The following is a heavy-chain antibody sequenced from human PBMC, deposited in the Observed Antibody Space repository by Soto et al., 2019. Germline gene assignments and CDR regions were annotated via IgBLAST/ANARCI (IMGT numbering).Heavy chain of an antibody. CDR2: IVNDGSEQ. CDR1: GFSFSTHG. CDR3: ARDDNDADNGVAQ. J-gene: IGHJ4*02. V-gene: IGHV3-33*01. D-gene: IGHD1-1*01. Sequence: QVQLVESGGGVVRPGRSLRLSCAATGFSFSTHGMHWVRQAPGKGLEWVAVIVNDGSEQDYSDSVKGRFTISRDNSKNTLCLQMNKLRAEDTAVYYCARDDNDADNGVAQWGQGIGVTVSS.